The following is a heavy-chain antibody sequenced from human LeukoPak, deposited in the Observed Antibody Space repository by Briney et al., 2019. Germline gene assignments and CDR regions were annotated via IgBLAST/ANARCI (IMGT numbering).Heavy chain of an antibody. D-gene: IGHD3-3*01. CDR3: ARIDFWYAFDI. CDR1: GGSISSGDYY. Sequence: SETLSFTCTVSGGSISSGDYYWSWIRQPPGRGLEWNGYIYYSGSTYYNPSLKSRVTISVDTSKNQFSLKLSSVTAADTAVYYCARIDFWYAFDIWGQGTMVTVSS. V-gene: IGHV4-30-4*08. CDR2: IYYSGST. J-gene: IGHJ3*02.